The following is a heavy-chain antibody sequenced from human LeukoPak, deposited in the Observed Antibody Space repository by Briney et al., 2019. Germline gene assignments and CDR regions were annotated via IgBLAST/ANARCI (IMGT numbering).Heavy chain of an antibody. CDR2: IKEDGSEK. CDR3: ATSLTPYYYDSSGYSDY. Sequence: GGSLRLSCAASGFTFSNHWMNWVRQAPGKGLEWVANIKEDGSEKYYVDSVKGRFTISRDNAKNSLYLQMNSLRAEDTAVYYCATSLTPYYYDSSGYSDYWGQGTLVTVSS. J-gene: IGHJ4*02. V-gene: IGHV3-7*01. CDR1: GFTFSNHW. D-gene: IGHD3-22*01.